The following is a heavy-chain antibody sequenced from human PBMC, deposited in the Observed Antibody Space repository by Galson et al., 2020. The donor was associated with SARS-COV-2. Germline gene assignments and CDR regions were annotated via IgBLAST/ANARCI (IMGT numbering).Heavy chain of an antibody. D-gene: IGHD6-13*01. CDR1: GFTFSSYG. J-gene: IGHJ6*02. Sequence: GGYLRLSCAASGFTFSSYGMHWVRQAPGKGLEWVAVISYDGSNKYYADSVKGRFTISRDNSKNTLYLQMNSLRAEDTAVYYCARQLVYYGMDVWGQGTTVTVSS. CDR2: ISYDGSNK. V-gene: IGHV3-30*03. CDR3: ARQLVYYGMDV.